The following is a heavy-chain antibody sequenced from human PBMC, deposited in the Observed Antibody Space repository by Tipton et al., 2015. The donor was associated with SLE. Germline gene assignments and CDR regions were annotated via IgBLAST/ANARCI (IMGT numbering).Heavy chain of an antibody. D-gene: IGHD6-13*01. Sequence: TLSLTCAVYGGSFSGYYWSWIRQPPGKGLEWIGGINHSGSTNYNPSLKSRVTISVDTSKNQFSLKLSSVTAADTAVYYCARHSTSSWYYYCYGMDVWGQGSTITGSS. J-gene: IGHJ6*02. CDR1: GGSFSGYY. V-gene: IGHV4-34*01. CDR3: ARHSTSSWYYYCYGMDV. CDR2: INHSGST.